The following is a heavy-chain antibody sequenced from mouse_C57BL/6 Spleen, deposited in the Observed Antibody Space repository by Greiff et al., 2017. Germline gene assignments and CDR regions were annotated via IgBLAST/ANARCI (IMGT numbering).Heavy chain of an antibody. D-gene: IGHD2-4*01. CDR2: IYPRSGNT. CDR1: GYTFTSYG. V-gene: IGHV1-81*01. CDR3: ARKEENDYAWFAY. Sequence: VKLQESGAELARPGASVKLSCKASGYTFTSYGISWVKQRTGQGLEWIGEIYPRSGNTYYNEKFKGKATLTADKSSSTAYMELRSLTSEDSAVYFCARKEENDYAWFAYWGQGTLVTVSA. J-gene: IGHJ3*01.